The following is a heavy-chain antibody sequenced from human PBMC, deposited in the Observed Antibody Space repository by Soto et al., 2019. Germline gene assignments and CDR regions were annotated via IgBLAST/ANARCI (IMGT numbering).Heavy chain of an antibody. J-gene: IGHJ6*03. V-gene: IGHV3-48*01. CDR1: GFTFSSYS. CDR3: ARDYDYGDRGLFGYYYYYMDV. D-gene: IGHD4-17*01. Sequence: GGSLRLSCAASGFTFSSYSLNWVRQASGKGLEWVSYISSSSSTIYYADSVKGRFTISRDNAKNSLYLQMNSLRAEDTAVYYCARDYDYGDRGLFGYYYYYMDVWGKGTTVTVSS. CDR2: ISSSSSTI.